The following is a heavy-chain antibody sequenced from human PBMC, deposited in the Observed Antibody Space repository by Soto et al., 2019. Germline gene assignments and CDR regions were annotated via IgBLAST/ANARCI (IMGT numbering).Heavy chain of an antibody. CDR3: ARDISRGQTYFGMDV. J-gene: IGHJ6*02. Sequence: ASVKVSCKASGYRFISYYVHWVRQAPGQGLEWIAVLNPANGRTTYAETFHGRITITTDTSTSTVFMELSSLRSEDTAVYFCARDISRGQTYFGMDVWGQGTTVTVSS. CDR1: GYRFISYY. V-gene: IGHV1-46*01. CDR2: LNPANGRT. D-gene: IGHD2-21*01.